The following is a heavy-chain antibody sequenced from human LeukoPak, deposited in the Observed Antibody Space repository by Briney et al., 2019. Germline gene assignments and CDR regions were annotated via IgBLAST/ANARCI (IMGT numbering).Heavy chain of an antibody. Sequence: GGSLRLSCAASGFSVSNNYMSWVRRAPGKGLEWVSLIYSGGDKRYAASVKGRFTISRDNSMNTLYLQMDSLRVEDTAVYYCAKDTFMDSSGWPGRQFDYWGQGTLVTVSS. J-gene: IGHJ4*02. D-gene: IGHD6-19*01. CDR1: GFSVSNNY. CDR3: AKDTFMDSSGWPGRQFDY. V-gene: IGHV3-53*01. CDR2: IYSGGDK.